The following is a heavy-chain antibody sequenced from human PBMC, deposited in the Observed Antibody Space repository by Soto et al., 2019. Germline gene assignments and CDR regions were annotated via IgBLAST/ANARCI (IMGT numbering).Heavy chain of an antibody. CDR3: AKDADYRSGSYDPRDY. J-gene: IGHJ4*02. CDR2: ISYVGNHA. CDR1: GFTFTNYG. D-gene: IGHD3-10*01. Sequence: QVQLVESGGGAVQPGRSLRLSCAASGFTFTNYGMHWVRQAPGKGLEWVSIISYVGNHAYYADFVRGRFTISRDDSKNTLYLQLNSLRAEDTAVYYCAKDADYRSGSYDPRDYWGQGTLVAVSS. V-gene: IGHV3-30*18.